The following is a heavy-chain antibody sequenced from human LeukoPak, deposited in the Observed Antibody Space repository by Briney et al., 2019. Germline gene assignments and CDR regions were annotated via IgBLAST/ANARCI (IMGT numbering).Heavy chain of an antibody. CDR3: AKGSGASRPYYLDY. V-gene: IGHV3-23*01. Sequence: GGSLRLSCAASGFAFNNYVMTWVRQVPGKGLDWFSAISGSGDSTYYADSVKGRFTISRDSSKSTLYLQMTSLTAEDTAVYYCAKGSGASRPYYLDYWGRGTLVTASS. CDR2: ISGSGDST. J-gene: IGHJ4*02. CDR1: GFAFNNYV. D-gene: IGHD3-10*01.